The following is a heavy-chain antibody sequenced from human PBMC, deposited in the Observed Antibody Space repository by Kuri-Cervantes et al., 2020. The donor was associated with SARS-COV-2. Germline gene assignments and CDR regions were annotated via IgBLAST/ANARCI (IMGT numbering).Heavy chain of an antibody. D-gene: IGHD4-11*01. CDR3: TREAYDYNMGFDS. CDR1: GFTFSTYT. CDR2: ISSSSYI. J-gene: IGHJ4*02. Sequence: GGSLRLSCAASGFTFSTYTMDWVRQAPGKGLEWVSSISSSSYIYYADSVKGRFTISRDNSRNIVYLQMNSLRPEDTALYYCTREAYDYNMGFDSWGQGTLVTVSS. V-gene: IGHV3-21*01.